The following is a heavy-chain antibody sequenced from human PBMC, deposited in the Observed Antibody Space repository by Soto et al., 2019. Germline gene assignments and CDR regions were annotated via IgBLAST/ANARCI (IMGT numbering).Heavy chain of an antibody. Sequence: ASVKVSCKASGYTFTSYYMLWVRQAPGQGLEWMGIINPSGGSTSYTQNFQGRVSMTTDTSTSTAYMELSSLTSQDTAVYYSGSCKLGSGCLYWGQGTLVTVS. J-gene: IGHJ4*02. CDR2: INPSGGST. CDR1: GYTFTSYY. D-gene: IGHD6-19*01. CDR3: GSCKLGSGCLY. V-gene: IGHV1-46*01.